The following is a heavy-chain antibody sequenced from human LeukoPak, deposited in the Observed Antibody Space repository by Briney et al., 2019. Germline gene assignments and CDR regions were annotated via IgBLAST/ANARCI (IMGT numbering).Heavy chain of an antibody. D-gene: IGHD2-15*01. CDR3: ARSSSRYCSGGSCYSGVLGYFDY. CDR2: ISSSRRTI. CDR1: GFTFSSYN. Sequence: PGGSLRLSCAASGFTFSSYNINWVRQAPGKGLEWVSYISSSRRTISYADSVKGRFTVSRDNAKNSLYLQMNSLSAEDTAVYYCARSSSRYCSGGSCYSGVLGYFDYWGQGTLVTVSS. J-gene: IGHJ4*02. V-gene: IGHV3-48*01.